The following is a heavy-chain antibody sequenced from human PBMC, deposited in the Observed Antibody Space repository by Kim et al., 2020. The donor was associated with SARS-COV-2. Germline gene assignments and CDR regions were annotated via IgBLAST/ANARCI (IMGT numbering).Heavy chain of an antibody. CDR2: INHSGST. V-gene: IGHV4-34*01. D-gene: IGHD1-26*01. J-gene: IGHJ6*02. Sequence: SETLSLTCAVYGGSFSGYYWCWIRQPPGQGLELVWDINHSGSTNYNPTLNSRVTISVDTSKNQYSLKLSSVTAAATAASFCGGARSYFYHFMHFWGLGA. CDR3: GGARSYFYHFMHF. CDR1: GGSFSGYY.